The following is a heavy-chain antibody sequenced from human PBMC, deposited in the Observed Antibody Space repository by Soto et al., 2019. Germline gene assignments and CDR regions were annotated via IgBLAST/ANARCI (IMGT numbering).Heavy chain of an antibody. CDR2: INHSGST. J-gene: IGHJ6*02. CDR1: GGSFSGYY. D-gene: IGHD6-13*01. CDR3: QGSSWYYYYYYYYMDV. Sequence: SETLSLTCAVYGGSFSGYYWSWIRQPPGKGLEWIGEINHSGSTNYNPSLKSRVTISVDTSKHQFSLQLSSVTAADTAVYYSQGSSWYYYYYYYYMDVWGQGTTVTVSS. V-gene: IGHV4-34*01.